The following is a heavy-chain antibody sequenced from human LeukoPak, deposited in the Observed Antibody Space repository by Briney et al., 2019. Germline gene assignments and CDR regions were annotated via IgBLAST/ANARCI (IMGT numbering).Heavy chain of an antibody. CDR3: GRDRAMYYYETSGY. J-gene: IGHJ4*02. Sequence: GGSLRLSCASSGFTVSSNYMTWVRQAPGKGLEWVSTIYSGDATYYAESVKGRFTISRDSSKNTLVLQMNSLRAEDTAVYYCGRDRAMYYYETSGYWGQGTLVTVSS. D-gene: IGHD3-22*01. CDR1: GFTVSSNY. CDR2: IYSGDAT. V-gene: IGHV3-66*01.